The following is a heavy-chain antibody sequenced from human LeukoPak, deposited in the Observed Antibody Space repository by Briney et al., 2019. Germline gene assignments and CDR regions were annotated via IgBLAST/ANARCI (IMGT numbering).Heavy chain of an antibody. D-gene: IGHD2-21*02. CDR3: AREGDDFRYFDY. Sequence: PGGSLRLSCAASGFSFSSHWMSWVRQAPGKGLEWVANIKQDGSEKYYVDSVKGRFTISRDNAKKSLYLQINSLRAEDTAVYYCAREGDDFRYFDYWGQGTLVTVYS. J-gene: IGHJ4*02. V-gene: IGHV3-7*04. CDR1: GFSFSSHW. CDR2: IKQDGSEK.